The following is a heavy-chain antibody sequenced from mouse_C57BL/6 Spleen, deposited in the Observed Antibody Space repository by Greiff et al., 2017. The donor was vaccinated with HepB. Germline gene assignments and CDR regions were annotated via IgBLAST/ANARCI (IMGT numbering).Heavy chain of an antibody. Sequence: EVQLQQSGPVLVKPGASVKMSCKASGYTFTDYYMNWVKQSHGKSLEWIGVINPYNGGTSYNQKFKGKATLTVDKSSSTAYMELNSLTSEDSAVYDCARRVTTVVATGARDYGGQGTSGTVSA. D-gene: IGHD1-1*01. CDR2: INPYNGGT. CDR3: ARRVTTVVATGARDY. V-gene: IGHV1-19*01. CDR1: GYTFTDYY. J-gene: IGHJ4*01.